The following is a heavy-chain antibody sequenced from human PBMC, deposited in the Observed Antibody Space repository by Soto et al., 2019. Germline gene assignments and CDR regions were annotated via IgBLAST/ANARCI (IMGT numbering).Heavy chain of an antibody. CDR3: ARRARTATTNWGAFDV. Sequence: WWALRVSCSASVFTFNTYVMNWVRQAPGKGLEWVSTISYSADKTHYADSVKGRFTISRDNSRDTLFLQMNSLRADDAAVYYCARRARTATTNWGAFDVWGQGTMVTVSS. CDR2: ISYSADKT. D-gene: IGHD1-7*01. CDR1: VFTFNTYV. V-gene: IGHV3-23*01. J-gene: IGHJ3*01.